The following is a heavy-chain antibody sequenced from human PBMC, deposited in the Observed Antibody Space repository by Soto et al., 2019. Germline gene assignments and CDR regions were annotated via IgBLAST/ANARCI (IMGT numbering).Heavy chain of an antibody. CDR2: IYYSGST. D-gene: IGHD6-13*01. CDR1: GGPISSYY. Sequence: PSETLSLTCTVSGGPISSYYWSWIRQPPGKGLEWIGYIYYSGSTNYNPSLKSRVTISVDTSKNQFSLKLSSVTAADTAVYYCARSYSSSWYWYFDYWGQGTLVTVSS. J-gene: IGHJ4*02. CDR3: ARSYSSSWYWYFDY. V-gene: IGHV4-59*01.